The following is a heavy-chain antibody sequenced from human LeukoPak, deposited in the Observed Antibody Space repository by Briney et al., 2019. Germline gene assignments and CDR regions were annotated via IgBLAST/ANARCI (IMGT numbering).Heavy chain of an antibody. V-gene: IGHV1-18*01. CDR2: ISAYNGNT. J-gene: IGHJ3*02. CDR1: GYTFTSYG. D-gene: IGHD3-10*01. Sequence: GASVKVSCKASGYTFTSYGISRVRQAPGQGLAWMGWISAYNGNTNYAQKLQGRVTMTTDTSTSTAYMELRSLRSDDTAVYYCARDIRLQYYYGSGSYLGAFDIWGQGTMVTVSS. CDR3: ARDIRLQYYYGSGSYLGAFDI.